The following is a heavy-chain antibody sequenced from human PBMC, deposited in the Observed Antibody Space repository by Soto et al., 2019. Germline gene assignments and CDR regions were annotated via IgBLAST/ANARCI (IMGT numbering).Heavy chain of an antibody. CDR3: ARGYYDSSGYYPTDY. CDR1: GYTFNDYD. CDR2: MNANSGNT. J-gene: IGHJ4*02. V-gene: IGHV1-8*01. D-gene: IGHD3-22*01. Sequence: ASVKVFCKASGYTFNDYDIIWVRQATGQGLEWMGWMNANSGNTGYAQKFQGRVTMTWDTSLSTAYMEVSRLRSDDTAVYFCARGYYDSSGYYPTDYWGQGTLVTVSS.